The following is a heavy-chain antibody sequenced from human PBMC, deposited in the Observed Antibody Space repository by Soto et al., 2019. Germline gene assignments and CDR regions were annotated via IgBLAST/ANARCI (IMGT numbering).Heavy chain of an antibody. CDR3: ARGNHRWLQLWYVAR. Sequence: QVQLVQSGAEVKKPGSSVTVSCKASGGTFSSYTISWVRQSPGQGVEWMGGIIPIFGTANYAQKFQGRVTINAYESTSTAYMELSSLRSEYTAVYYCARGNHRWLQLWYVARWGRGTLVTVSS. V-gene: IGHV1-69*12. D-gene: IGHD5-12*01. CDR1: GGTFSSYT. CDR2: IIPIFGTA. J-gene: IGHJ2*01.